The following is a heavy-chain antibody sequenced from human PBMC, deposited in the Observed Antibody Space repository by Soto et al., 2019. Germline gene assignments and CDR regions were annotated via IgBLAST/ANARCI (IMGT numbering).Heavy chain of an antibody. CDR2: INPNSGGT. CDR3: ARAFPSGNAFDI. Sequence: GGSMKVSCKASGYTFTRYYIHWVRQAPGQGLEWMGWINPNSGGTNYARKFQGWVTMTRDTSISTAYMELSRLRSDDTAVYYCARAFPSGNAFDIWGQGTMVTVSS. J-gene: IGHJ3*02. CDR1: GYTFTRYY. V-gene: IGHV1-2*04. D-gene: IGHD2-21*01.